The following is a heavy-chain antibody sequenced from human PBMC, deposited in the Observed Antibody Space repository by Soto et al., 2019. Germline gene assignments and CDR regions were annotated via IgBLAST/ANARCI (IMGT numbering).Heavy chain of an antibody. V-gene: IGHV1-2*04. Sequence: ASVKVSCKASGYTFTCYYMHWVRQAPGQGLEWMGWINPNSGGTNYAQKFQGWVTMTRDTSISTAYMELSRLRSDDTAVYYCARGAKGCSSTSCYRYAFDIWGQGTMVTVSS. CDR1: GYTFTCYY. D-gene: IGHD2-2*01. J-gene: IGHJ3*02. CDR2: INPNSGGT. CDR3: ARGAKGCSSTSCYRYAFDI.